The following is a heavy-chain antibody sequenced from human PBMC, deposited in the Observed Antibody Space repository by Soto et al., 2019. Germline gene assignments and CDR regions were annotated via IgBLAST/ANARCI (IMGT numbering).Heavy chain of an antibody. Sequence: PGEPLKISCKGSGCSFSSHWIGWVRQMPWKGLEWMGIIYPGDSDTRYSPSFQGQVTISADKSSSTAYLHWSSLKASDTAMYYCARLEAPRITCFAGPYNWFDPWGEGTLLTVSS. J-gene: IGHJ5*02. V-gene: IGHV5-51*01. CDR1: GCSFSSHW. CDR2: IYPGDSDT. CDR3: ARLEAPRITCFAGPYNWFDP.